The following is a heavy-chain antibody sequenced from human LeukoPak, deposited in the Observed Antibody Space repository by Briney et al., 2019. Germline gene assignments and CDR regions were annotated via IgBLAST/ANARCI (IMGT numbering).Heavy chain of an antibody. V-gene: IGHV3-7*01. CDR1: GITFSSYW. J-gene: IGHJ3*02. D-gene: IGHD5-24*01. Sequence: GGSLRLSCAASGITFSSYWMSWVRQAPGKGLEWVANIKQDGSEKYYVDSVKGRFTISRDNAKNSLYLQMNSLRAEDTAVYYCAREREGDAFDIWGQGTMVTVSS. CDR2: IKQDGSEK. CDR3: AREREGDAFDI.